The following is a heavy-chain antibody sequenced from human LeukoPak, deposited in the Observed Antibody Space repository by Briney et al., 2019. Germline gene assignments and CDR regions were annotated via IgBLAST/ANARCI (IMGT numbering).Heavy chain of an antibody. J-gene: IGHJ4*02. CDR1: GFTFSSYA. CDR2: ISGSGGST. D-gene: IGHD6-6*01. CDR3: AKDEYSSSSVPFDY. V-gene: IGHV3-23*01. Sequence: GGSLSLSCAASGFTFSSYAMSWVRQAPGKGLEWVSAISGSGGSTYYADSVKGRFTISRDNSKNTLYLQMNSLRAEDTAVYYCAKDEYSSSSVPFDYWGQGTLVTVSS.